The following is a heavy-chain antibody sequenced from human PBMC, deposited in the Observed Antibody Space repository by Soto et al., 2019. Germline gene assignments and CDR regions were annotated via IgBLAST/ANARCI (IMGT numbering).Heavy chain of an antibody. J-gene: IGHJ4*02. CDR2: IYPGDSDT. D-gene: IGHD5-18*01. Sequence: LGEYLKISCKGSGYSFTNYWIGWVRQMPGKGLEWMGIIYPGDSDTRYSPSFQGQVIISVDQSISTAYLQWSSLQASDTAMYYCARQDYNYAYFDFWGQGTLVTVSS. CDR1: GYSFTNYW. V-gene: IGHV5-51*01. CDR3: ARQDYNYAYFDF.